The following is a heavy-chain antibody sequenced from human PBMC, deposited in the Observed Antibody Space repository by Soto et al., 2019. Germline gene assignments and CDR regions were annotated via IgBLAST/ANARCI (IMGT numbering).Heavy chain of an antibody. CDR1: GGSISSGGYS. Sequence: PSETLSLTCAVSGGSISSGGYSWSWIRQPPGKGLEWIGYIYHSGSTYYNPSLKSRVTISVDRSKNQFSLKLSSVTAADTAVYYCARGLYGAFDIWGQGTMVT. CDR3: ARGLYGAFDI. J-gene: IGHJ3*02. CDR2: IYHSGST. V-gene: IGHV4-30-2*01. D-gene: IGHD2-21*02.